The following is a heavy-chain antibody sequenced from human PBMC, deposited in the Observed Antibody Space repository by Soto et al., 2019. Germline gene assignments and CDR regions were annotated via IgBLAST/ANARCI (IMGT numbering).Heavy chain of an antibody. V-gene: IGHV3-11*01. Sequence: GGSLSLSCAASGFTFSDYYMSWIRQAPGKGLEWVSYISSSGDIIYYADSVKGRFTTSRDNAKNSLYLQMNSLRAEDTAVYYCARDLGYYASDGYFDYWGQGTLVTVSS. CDR1: GFTFSDYY. J-gene: IGHJ4*02. D-gene: IGHD3-22*01. CDR3: ARDLGYYASDGYFDY. CDR2: ISSSGDII.